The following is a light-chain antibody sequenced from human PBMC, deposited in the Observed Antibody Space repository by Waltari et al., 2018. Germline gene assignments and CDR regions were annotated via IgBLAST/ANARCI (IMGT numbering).Light chain of an antibody. J-gene: IGLJ2*01. V-gene: IGLV3-19*01. Sequence: SSELTQDPAVSVALGQTVRITCQGDSLRSYYASWYQQKPGQAPVLVIYGKTNRPAGIPARFAGSSSGNTASLTIAGAQAEEEANYYCNARDSSGNHHVVFGGGTKLTVL. CDR1: SLRSYY. CDR3: NARDSSGNHHVV. CDR2: GKT.